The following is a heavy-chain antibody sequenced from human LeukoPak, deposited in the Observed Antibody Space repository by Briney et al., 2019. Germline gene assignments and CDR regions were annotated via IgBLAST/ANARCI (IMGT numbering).Heavy chain of an antibody. CDR3: ARDRDCTGGSCYYVDV. CDR1: GDSISDYH. Sequence: PSETLSLTCSVSGDSISDYHWTWIRQPAGKALEWIGRIYTSGYTHYRSSLKSRVTISVETSENQFSLELTSVTAADTAVYYCARDRDCTGGSCYYVDVWGKGTTVTVSS. D-gene: IGHD2-8*02. J-gene: IGHJ6*03. V-gene: IGHV4-4*07. CDR2: IYTSGYT.